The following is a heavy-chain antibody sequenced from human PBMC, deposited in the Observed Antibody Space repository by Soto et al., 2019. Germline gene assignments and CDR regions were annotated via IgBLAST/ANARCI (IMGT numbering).Heavy chain of an antibody. CDR3: ARSADSSSWAQYYSYYGMDV. CDR1: GGSISSYY. Sequence: QVQLQESGPGLVKPSETLSLTCTVSGGSISSYYWSWIRQPPGKGLEWIGYIYYSGSTNYNPSLKSRVTIAVDTAKNQFSLKLSSVTAADTAVYYCARSADSSSWAQYYSYYGMDVWGQGTTVTVSS. CDR2: IYYSGST. V-gene: IGHV4-59*01. J-gene: IGHJ6*02. D-gene: IGHD6-13*01.